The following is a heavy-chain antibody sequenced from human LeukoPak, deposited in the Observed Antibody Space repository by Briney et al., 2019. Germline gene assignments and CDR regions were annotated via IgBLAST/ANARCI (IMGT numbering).Heavy chain of an antibody. Sequence: GGSLRLSCATSAFTFRSDWMTWVRQAPGKGLEWVSYISGSGTSTYYADSVKGRFTISRDNAKNSLYLQMNSLRAEDTAVYYCARWTRIISSSLWYFDPWGRGNLVTVSS. CDR2: ISGSGTST. J-gene: IGHJ2*01. CDR1: AFTFRSDW. CDR3: ARWTRIISSSLWYFDP. V-gene: IGHV3-48*03. D-gene: IGHD6-6*01.